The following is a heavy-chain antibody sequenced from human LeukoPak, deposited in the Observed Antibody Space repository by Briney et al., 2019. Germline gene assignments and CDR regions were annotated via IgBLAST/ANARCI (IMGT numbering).Heavy chain of an antibody. J-gene: IGHJ4*02. V-gene: IGHV3-48*03. Sequence: GGSLRLSCAASGFTFSIYEMNWDRQAPGRGLEWVSYISRSGDTIYFADSVKGRFTISRDNAKNSLYLQMSSLRAEDTAVYYCARDYASDYWGQGTLVTVSS. CDR2: ISRSGDTI. D-gene: IGHD3-10*01. CDR1: GFTFSIYE. CDR3: ARDYASDY.